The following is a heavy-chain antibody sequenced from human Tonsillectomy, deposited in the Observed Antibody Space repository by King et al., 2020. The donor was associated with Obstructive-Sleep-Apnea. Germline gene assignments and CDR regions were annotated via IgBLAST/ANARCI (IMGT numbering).Heavy chain of an antibody. CDR1: GGSISSYY. Sequence: QLQESGPGLVKPSETLSLTCTVSGGSISSYYWSWIRQPPGKGLEWIGYIYYSGSTNYNPSLKSRVTISVDTSKNQFSLKLSSVTAADTAVYYCARGAGQQLPTDWYFDLWGRGTLVTVSS. CDR3: ARGAGQQLPTDWYFDL. CDR2: IYYSGST. D-gene: IGHD6-13*01. J-gene: IGHJ2*01. V-gene: IGHV4-59*01.